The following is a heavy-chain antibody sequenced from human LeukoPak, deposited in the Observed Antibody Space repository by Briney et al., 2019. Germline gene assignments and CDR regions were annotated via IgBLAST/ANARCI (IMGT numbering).Heavy chain of an antibody. J-gene: IGHJ5*02. V-gene: IGHV3-48*03. CDR2: ISSSSTTI. CDR1: GFTFSSYE. CDR3: TRERVIAPAGDGIDA. D-gene: IGHD2-21*01. Sequence: GGSLRLSCAASGFTFSSYEMNWVRQAPGKGLEWVSYISSSSTTIFYADSVKGRFTISRDNSKNTLFLQMNSLRDEDTALYYCTRERVIAPAGDGIDAWGQGTLVTVSS.